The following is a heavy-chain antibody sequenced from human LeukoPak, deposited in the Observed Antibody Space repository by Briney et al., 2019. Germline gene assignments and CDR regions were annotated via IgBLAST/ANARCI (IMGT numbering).Heavy chain of an antibody. CDR1: GFTFSSYS. J-gene: IGHJ3*02. CDR3: ARKSKGDGYNYSGRGAFDI. CDR2: ISSSSNSR. D-gene: IGHD5-24*01. Sequence: PGGSLRLSCAASGFTFSSYSLNWVRQAPGKGLEWISYISSSSNSRYKADSVKGRFTISRDNAKNSLYLQMNSLRAEDTAVYYCARKSKGDGYNYSGRGAFDIWGQGTMVTVSS. V-gene: IGHV3-48*01.